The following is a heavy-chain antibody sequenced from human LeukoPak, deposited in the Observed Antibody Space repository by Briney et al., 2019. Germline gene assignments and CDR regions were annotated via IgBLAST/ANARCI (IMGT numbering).Heavy chain of an antibody. V-gene: IGHV3-21*01. Sequence: AGGSLRLSCAASGFTFSSYSMNWVRQTPGKGLEWVSSISSSSSYIYYADSVKGRFTISRDNAKNSLYLQMNSLRAEDTAVYYCARVGGDFWSAYYFDHWGQGTLVTVSS. CDR3: ARVGGDFWSAYYFDH. D-gene: IGHD3-3*01. CDR2: ISSSSSYI. CDR1: GFTFSSYS. J-gene: IGHJ4*02.